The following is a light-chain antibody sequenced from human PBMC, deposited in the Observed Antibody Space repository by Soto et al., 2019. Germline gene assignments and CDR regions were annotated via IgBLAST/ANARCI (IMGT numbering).Light chain of an antibody. CDR2: GAS. J-gene: IGKJ1*01. V-gene: IGKV3-15*01. CDR1: QNVLSN. Sequence: EIVITQSPSTLSVSPRERATLSCRASQNVLSNLAWYQQKPGQAPRLLIYGASTRATGIPARFSGSGSGTEFTLTISSLQSEDFAVYYCQQYNNWPWTFGQGTKVDIK. CDR3: QQYNNWPWT.